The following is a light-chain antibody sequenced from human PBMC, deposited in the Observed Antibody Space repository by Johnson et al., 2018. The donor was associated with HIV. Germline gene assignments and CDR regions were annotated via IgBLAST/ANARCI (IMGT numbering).Light chain of an antibody. J-gene: IGLJ1*01. Sequence: QSVLTQPPSVSAAPGQKVTISCSGSSSNIWDNYVSWYQQVPGTAPKLLIYENNKRPSEIPDRFSGSKSGTSATLGVSGLQTGDEADYYCGTGDSSLTTYVFGTGTKVTVL. CDR1: SSNIWDNY. CDR3: GTGDSSLTTYV. CDR2: ENN. V-gene: IGLV1-51*02.